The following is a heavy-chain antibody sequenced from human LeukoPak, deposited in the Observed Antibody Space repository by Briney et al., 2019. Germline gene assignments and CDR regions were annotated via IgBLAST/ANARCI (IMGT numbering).Heavy chain of an antibody. V-gene: IGHV4-39*07. Sequence: PSETLSLTCTVSGGSISSSSNYWGWIRQPPGKGLQWIGSIYYSGTTYYNPSLKSRVTISIDTSKNQFSLKLSSVTAADTAVYYCARQPHPRGSFDYWGQGTLVTVFS. CDR1: GGSISSSSNY. J-gene: IGHJ4*02. D-gene: IGHD3-16*01. CDR2: IYYSGTT. CDR3: ARQPHPRGSFDY.